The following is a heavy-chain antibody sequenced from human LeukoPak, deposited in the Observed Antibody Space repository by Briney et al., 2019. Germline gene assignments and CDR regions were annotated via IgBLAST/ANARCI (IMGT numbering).Heavy chain of an antibody. CDR3: ARQEVGAGYCSSTSCSDPRWFDP. CDR1: GGSISSSSYY. J-gene: IGHJ5*02. D-gene: IGHD2-2*01. V-gene: IGHV4-39*01. CDR2: ILYTGST. Sequence: ASETLSLTCIVSGGSISSSSYYWGWIRQPPRKGLEWIGTILYTGSTFYNMSFKSRFTISVDTSKTPFSLKLNSVTAADTAVYYCARQEVGAGYCSSTSCSDPRWFDPWGQGTLVTVSS.